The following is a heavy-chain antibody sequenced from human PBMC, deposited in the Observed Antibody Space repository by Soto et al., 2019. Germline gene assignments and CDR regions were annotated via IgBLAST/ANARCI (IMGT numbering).Heavy chain of an antibody. D-gene: IGHD3-10*01. V-gene: IGHV4-61*01. Sequence: QVQLQESGPGLVKSSETLSLICFVSGEALGSGQSYWNWIRQAPGKGLEWIGQTFVTGATKYSASVKSRVTRSVDTSKSQTSLTLTSVTAADSATYFCARGRSDSAGSSFGRRMDVWGQGTTVTVSS. CDR2: TFVTGAT. CDR1: GEALGSGQSY. J-gene: IGHJ6*02. CDR3: ARGRSDSAGSSFGRRMDV.